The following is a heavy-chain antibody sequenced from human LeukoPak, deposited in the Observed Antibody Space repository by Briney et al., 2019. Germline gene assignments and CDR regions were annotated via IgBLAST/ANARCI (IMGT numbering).Heavy chain of an antibody. CDR2: IKEDGNMK. CDR1: GFMFGTYW. Sequence: GGALRLSCAASGFMFGTYWMSWVRQAPGRGLEWVANIKEDGNMKQYADSVRGRFTISRDNAKRSLYLQMSGLRAEDSAVYYCARDETSGYFVYWGQGTLVTVSS. D-gene: IGHD2-15*01. J-gene: IGHJ4*02. CDR3: ARDETSGYFVY. V-gene: IGHV3-7*01.